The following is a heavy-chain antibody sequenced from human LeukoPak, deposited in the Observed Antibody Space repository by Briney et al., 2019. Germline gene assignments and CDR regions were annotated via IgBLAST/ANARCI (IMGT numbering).Heavy chain of an antibody. CDR1: GFTVSNNY. Sequence: GGSLRLSCAASGFTVSNNYMSWVRQAPGKGLEWVSVIYSGGSTYYADSVKGRFTISRDNSKNTLYLQMNSLRAEDTAVYYCAKDQMAIFGVGPNTNWFDPWGQGTLATVSS. CDR3: AKDQMAIFGVGPNTNWFDP. D-gene: IGHD3-3*01. V-gene: IGHV3-53*01. CDR2: IYSGGST. J-gene: IGHJ5*02.